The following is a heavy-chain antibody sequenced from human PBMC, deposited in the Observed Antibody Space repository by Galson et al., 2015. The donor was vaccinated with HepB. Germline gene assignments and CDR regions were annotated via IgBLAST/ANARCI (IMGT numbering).Heavy chain of an antibody. J-gene: IGHJ6*02. V-gene: IGHV1-69*01. CDR1: FSSYA. CDR2: IIHIFDTA. CDR3: ARGMVRGIIQQYFYYGMDV. D-gene: IGHD3-10*01. Sequence: FSSYAISWVRQAPGQGLEWMGGIIHIFDTANYAQKFQGRVTITADESTSTAYMELSSLRSEDTAVYYCARGMVRGIIQQYFYYGMDVWGQGTTVTVFS.